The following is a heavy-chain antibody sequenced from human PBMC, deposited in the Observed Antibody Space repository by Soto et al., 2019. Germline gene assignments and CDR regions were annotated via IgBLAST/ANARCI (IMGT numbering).Heavy chain of an antibody. CDR3: ARLDSSSSLYYYGMDV. J-gene: IGHJ6*02. Sequence: XGALRLSCAASGFSFSSYEMNWVRQAPGKGLEWVSYISSSGSTIYYADSVKGRFTISRDNAKNSLYLQMNSLRAEDTAVYYCARLDSSSSLYYYGMDVWGQGTTVTVSS. D-gene: IGHD6-6*01. V-gene: IGHV3-48*03. CDR2: ISSSGSTI. CDR1: GFSFSSYE.